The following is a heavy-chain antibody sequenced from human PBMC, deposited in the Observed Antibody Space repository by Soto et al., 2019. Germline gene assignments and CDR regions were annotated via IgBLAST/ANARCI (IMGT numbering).Heavy chain of an antibody. J-gene: IGHJ6*02. Sequence: QVQLVQSGAEVKKPGSSVKVSCKASGGTFSSYTISWVRQAPGQGLEWMGRIIPILGIANYAQKFQGRVTITADKSTSTAYMELSSLRSEDTAVYYCARGTTSPCGMDVWGQGTTVTVSS. V-gene: IGHV1-69*02. CDR2: IIPILGIA. CDR1: GGTFSSYT. D-gene: IGHD4-17*01. CDR3: ARGTTSPCGMDV.